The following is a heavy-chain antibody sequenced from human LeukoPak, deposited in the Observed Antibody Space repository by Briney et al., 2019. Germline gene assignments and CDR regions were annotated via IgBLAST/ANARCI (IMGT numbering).Heavy chain of an antibody. D-gene: IGHD5-18*01. V-gene: IGHV4-59*12. CDR1: GGSISSYH. Sequence: SETLSLTCTVSGGSISSYHWSWIRQPPGKGLEWIGNIYYSGSTNYNPSLKSRVTMSVDTSKNQFSLKLSSVTAADTAVYYCARDPGGPDGIQLWSGNAFDIWGQGTMVTVSS. J-gene: IGHJ3*02. CDR3: ARDPGGPDGIQLWSGNAFDI. CDR2: IYYSGST.